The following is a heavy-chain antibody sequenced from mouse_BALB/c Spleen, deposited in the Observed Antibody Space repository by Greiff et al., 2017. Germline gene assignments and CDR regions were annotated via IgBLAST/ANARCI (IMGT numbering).Heavy chain of an antibody. J-gene: IGHJ2*01. CDR3: NAWATRGFDY. V-gene: IGHV14-4*02. CDR2: IDPENGDT. CDR1: GFNIKDYY. Sequence: VQLQQSGAELVRSGASVKLSCTASGFNIKDYYMHWVKQRPEQGLEWIGWIDPENGDTEYAPKFQGKATMTADTSSNTAYLQLSSLTSEDTAVYYCNAWATRGFDYWGQGTTLTVSS.